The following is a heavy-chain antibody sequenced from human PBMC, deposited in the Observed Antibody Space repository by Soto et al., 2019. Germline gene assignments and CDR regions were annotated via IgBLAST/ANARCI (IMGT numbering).Heavy chain of an antibody. Sequence: QVQLQESGPGLVKPSETLSLTCTVSGGSLSCYYWSWLRQPPGKGLEWIGYIYYSGSTNYNPSLTRRVTISVDTSNNQFSLKLSSVTAADTAVYYCARFNGYFDLWGRGTLVTVSS. CDR2: IYYSGST. CDR3: ARFNGYFDL. CDR1: GGSLSCYY. V-gene: IGHV4-59*08. J-gene: IGHJ2*01.